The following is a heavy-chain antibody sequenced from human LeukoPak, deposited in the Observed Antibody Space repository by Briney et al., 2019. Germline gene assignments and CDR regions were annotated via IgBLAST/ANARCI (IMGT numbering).Heavy chain of an antibody. D-gene: IGHD6-19*01. J-gene: IGHJ3*02. CDR3: AKGRGSSGWYQAFDI. CDR2: IGHDGSDK. CDR1: GFTFSGSA. V-gene: IGHV3-30*04. Sequence: GGSLRLSCAASGFTFSGSAMHWVRQAPGKGLEWVALIGHDGSDKYYADSVKGRFTISRDNSKNTLYLQMNSLRAEDTAVYYCAKGRGSSGWYQAFDIWGQGTMVTVSS.